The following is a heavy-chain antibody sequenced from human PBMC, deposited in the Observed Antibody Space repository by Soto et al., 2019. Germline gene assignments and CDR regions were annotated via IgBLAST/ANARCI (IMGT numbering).Heavy chain of an antibody. CDR3: ASSLLYGMDV. D-gene: IGHD2-21*01. V-gene: IGHV4-30-4*01. CDR2: IYYSGNT. CDR1: GFTISSGYYY. Sequence: TLCLTCSVSGFTISSGYYYWSWIRQPPGKGLEWIGNIYYSGNTYHTPSLKSRLIISIDTSKNPFSLKVGSVTAADTAVYYCASSLLYGMDVWGQGTTVTVSS. J-gene: IGHJ6*02.